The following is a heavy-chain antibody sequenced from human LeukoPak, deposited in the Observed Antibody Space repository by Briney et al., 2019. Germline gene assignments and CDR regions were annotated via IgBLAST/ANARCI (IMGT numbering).Heavy chain of an antibody. J-gene: IGHJ5*02. D-gene: IGHD2-2*01. CDR2: INPNSGGT. Sequence: ASVKVSCKASGYTFTGYYMHWVRQAPGQGLEWMGWINPNSGGTNYAQKFQGWVTMTRDTSISTAYMELSRLRSDDTAVYYCARDLGYCSSTSCYGRFDPWGQGTLVTVSS. CDR1: GYTFTGYY. CDR3: ARDLGYCSSTSCYGRFDP. V-gene: IGHV1-2*04.